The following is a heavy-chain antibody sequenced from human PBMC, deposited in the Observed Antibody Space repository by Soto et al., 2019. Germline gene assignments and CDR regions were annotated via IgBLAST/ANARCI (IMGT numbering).Heavy chain of an antibody. CDR3: ARDFTF. J-gene: IGHJ4*02. CDR1: GFTFSSYA. Sequence: GWSLRLSCAASGFTFSSYAMNWVRQAPGKGLEWVSYINSSSSTIYYADSVKGRFTISRDNAKNSLYLQMNSLRAEDTAVYYCARDFTFWGQGTLVTVSS. V-gene: IGHV3-48*01. D-gene: IGHD3-10*01. CDR2: INSSSSTI.